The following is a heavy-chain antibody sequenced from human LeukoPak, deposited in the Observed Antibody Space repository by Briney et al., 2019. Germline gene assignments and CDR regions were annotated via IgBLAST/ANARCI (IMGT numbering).Heavy chain of an antibody. V-gene: IGHV3-21*01. CDR1: GFTFSSYS. D-gene: IGHD5-18*01. CDR3: ARDRYVDTAMDERRGLFDY. J-gene: IGHJ4*02. Sequence: GGSLRLSCAASGFTFSSYSMNWVRQAPGKGLEWVSSISSSSSYIYYADSVKGRFTISRDNAKNSLYLQMNSLRAEDTAVYYCARDRYVDTAMDERRGLFDYWGQGTLVTVSS. CDR2: ISSSSSYI.